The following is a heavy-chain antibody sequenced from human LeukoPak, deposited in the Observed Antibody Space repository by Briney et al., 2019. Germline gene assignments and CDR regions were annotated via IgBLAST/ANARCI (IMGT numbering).Heavy chain of an antibody. CDR2: IYYSGST. D-gene: IGHD3-9*01. V-gene: IGHV4-39*07. J-gene: IGHJ5*02. CDR1: GGSISSSSYY. Sequence: SETLSLTCTVSGGSISSSSYYWGWIRQPPGKGLEWIGSIYYSGSTYYNPSLKSRVTISVDTSKNQFSLKLSSVTAADTAVYYCASAVPHYDILTGYYNWFDPWGQGTLVTVSS. CDR3: ASAVPHYDILTGYYNWFDP.